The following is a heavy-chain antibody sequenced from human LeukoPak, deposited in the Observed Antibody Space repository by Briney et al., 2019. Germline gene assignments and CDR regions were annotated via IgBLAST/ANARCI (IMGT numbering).Heavy chain of an antibody. J-gene: IGHJ4*02. Sequence: ASVKVSCKVSGYTLTELSMHWVRQAPGKGLEWMGGFDPEDGETIYAQKFQGRVTMTEDTSTDTAYMEPSSLRSEDTAVYYCATGDPITMVRGVISPMFDYWGQGTLVTVSS. D-gene: IGHD3-10*01. CDR3: ATGDPITMVRGVISPMFDY. CDR2: FDPEDGET. V-gene: IGHV1-24*01. CDR1: GYTLTELS.